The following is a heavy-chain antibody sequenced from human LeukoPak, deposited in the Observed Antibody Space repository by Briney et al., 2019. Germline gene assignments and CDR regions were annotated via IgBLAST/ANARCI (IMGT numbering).Heavy chain of an antibody. CDR3: ASSGTASRGAMDV. CDR1: GLTGSSNF. D-gene: IGHD1-1*01. Sequence: GGSLRLSCAASGLTGSSNFMTWVRQAPGKGLEWVSAIYSGGSTFYAASVRGRFNISRDNSTKTMFLQMSSLRVEDAAVYYCASSGTASRGAMDVWGQGTTVTISS. V-gene: IGHV3-66*01. CDR2: IYSGGST. J-gene: IGHJ6*02.